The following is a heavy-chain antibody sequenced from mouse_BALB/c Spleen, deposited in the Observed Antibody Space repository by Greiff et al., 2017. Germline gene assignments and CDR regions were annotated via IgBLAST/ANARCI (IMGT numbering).Heavy chain of an antibody. Sequence: VQLQQSGPELMKPGASVKISCKASGYSFTSYYMHWVKQSHGKSLEWIGYIDPFNGGTSYNQKFKGKATLTVDKSSSTAYMHLSSLTSEDSAVYYCAVRLWFAYWGQGTLVTVSA. D-gene: IGHD1-2*01. CDR2: IDPFNGGT. CDR1: GYSFTSYY. CDR3: AVRLWFAY. V-gene: IGHV1S135*01. J-gene: IGHJ3*01.